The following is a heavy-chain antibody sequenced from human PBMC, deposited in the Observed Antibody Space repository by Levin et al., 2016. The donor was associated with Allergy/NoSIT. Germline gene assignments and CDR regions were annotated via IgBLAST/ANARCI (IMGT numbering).Heavy chain of an antibody. Sequence: WIRQPPGKGLEWVAIIWSDGSKYYCADSVKGRFTLSRDDAKRTVYLQMNSLRAEDTAVYYCARDGPLVTSGYHFDNVGPGNPGHRLL. CDR3: ARDGPLVTSGYHFDN. CDR2: IWSDGSKY. V-gene: IGHV3-33*01. D-gene: IGHD3-22*01. J-gene: IGHJ4*02.